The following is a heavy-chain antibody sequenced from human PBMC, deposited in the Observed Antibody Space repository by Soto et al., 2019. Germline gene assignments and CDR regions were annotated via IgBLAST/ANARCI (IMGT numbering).Heavy chain of an antibody. CDR1: GVTMSYGVYS. Sequence: PSETLSLTCRVSGVTMSYGVYSWSCIRPSRWKGLEWRGWSSRLHTTYHKPSFKSRLSLSIARTRNEFSLTLSSMTAGDKAVYYCARGGGYESFDFWGQVIQVTV. V-gene: IGHV4-30-2*06. J-gene: IGHJ4*02. CDR3: ARGGGYESFDF. D-gene: IGHD2-15*01. CDR2: SSRLHTT.